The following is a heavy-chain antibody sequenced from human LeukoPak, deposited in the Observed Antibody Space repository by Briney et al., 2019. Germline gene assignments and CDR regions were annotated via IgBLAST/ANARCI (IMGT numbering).Heavy chain of an antibody. CDR3: ARERDCSSTSCYYYYGMDV. Sequence: GGSLRLSCAASGFTFSSYEMNWVRQAPGKGLEWVSYISSSGSTIYYADSVKGRFTISRDNAKNSLYLQMNSLRAEDAAVYYCARERDCSSTSCYYYYGMDVWGQGTTVTVSS. CDR1: GFTFSSYE. CDR2: ISSSGSTI. D-gene: IGHD2-2*01. J-gene: IGHJ6*02. V-gene: IGHV3-48*03.